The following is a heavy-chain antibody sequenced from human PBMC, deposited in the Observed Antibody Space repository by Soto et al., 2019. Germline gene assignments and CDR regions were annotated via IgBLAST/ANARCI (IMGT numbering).Heavy chain of an antibody. CDR1: GWSFSGYY. Sequence: AETLSLTCAVYGWSFSGYYSSWVRRPPGKGLEWIGEIYHSGSTYYNPSLRSRVTISVDTSKNQFPQKLSYVTAADTAVYYCAREEARIQLLGITEIDYWGQGTLVTVSS. V-gene: IGHV4-34*01. J-gene: IGHJ4*02. CDR3: AREEARIQLLGITEIDY. D-gene: IGHD5-18*01. CDR2: IYHSGST.